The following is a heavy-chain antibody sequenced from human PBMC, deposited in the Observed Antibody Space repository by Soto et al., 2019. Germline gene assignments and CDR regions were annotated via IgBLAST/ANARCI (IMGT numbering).Heavy chain of an antibody. CDR1: GYTFTSYG. V-gene: IGHV1-18*01. CDR3: ARDSVAGSLSWSGP. D-gene: IGHD6-19*01. J-gene: IGHJ5*02. Sequence: ASVKVSCKXSGYTFTSYGISWVRQAPGQGLEWMGWISAYNGNTNYAQKLQGRVTMTTDTSTSTAYMELRSLRSDDTAVYYCARDSVAGSLSWSGPWGQGTLVTVSS. CDR2: ISAYNGNT.